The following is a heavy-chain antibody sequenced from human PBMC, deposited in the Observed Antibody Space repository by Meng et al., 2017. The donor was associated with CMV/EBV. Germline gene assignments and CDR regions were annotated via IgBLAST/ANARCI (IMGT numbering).Heavy chain of an antibody. Sequence: SGPTLVKPTQTLTLTCTFSGFSLITSGVGVGWIRQSPGKALGWLAVIYWNGDKRYRPSLESRLSITRDTSKNQVVLTMTNMDPVDTATYYCAHRSNFYGSGSRSFDYWGQGTLVTVSS. CDR3: AHRSNFYGSGSRSFDY. D-gene: IGHD3-10*01. CDR2: IYWNGDK. V-gene: IGHV2-5*01. CDR1: GFSLITSGVG. J-gene: IGHJ4*02.